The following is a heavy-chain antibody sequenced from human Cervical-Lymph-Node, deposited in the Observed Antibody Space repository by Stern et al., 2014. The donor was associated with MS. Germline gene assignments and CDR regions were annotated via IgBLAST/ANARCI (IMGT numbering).Heavy chain of an antibody. CDR2: IFPVVGTP. V-gene: IGHV1-69*01. CDR1: GGTFSKFH. Sequence: VQLVQSGAEVTKPGSSVKVSFQASGGTFSKFHSSWVRQAPGQVLEWMGGIFPVVGTPTYAQEFRGRVTITADVSTSTVYMELSSLRSDDTAVYYCALSSETSDRWYSLGYDLWGQGTLVTVSS. CDR3: ALSSETSDRWYSLGYDL. D-gene: IGHD6-13*01. J-gene: IGHJ5*02.